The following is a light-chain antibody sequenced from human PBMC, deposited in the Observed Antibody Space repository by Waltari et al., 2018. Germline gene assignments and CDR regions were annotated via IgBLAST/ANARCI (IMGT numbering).Light chain of an antibody. J-gene: IGKJ1*01. CDR2: GAS. Sequence: EIMLTQSPGTLSLSPGERATLSCRASQSISRSLAWYQHKPGQAPRLLIYGASSRATGIPDRFSGSGSGTDLSLTISGLQPEDFAVYYCQHYVRLPATFGQGTKVDIK. V-gene: IGKV3-20*01. CDR1: QSISRS. CDR3: QHYVRLPAT.